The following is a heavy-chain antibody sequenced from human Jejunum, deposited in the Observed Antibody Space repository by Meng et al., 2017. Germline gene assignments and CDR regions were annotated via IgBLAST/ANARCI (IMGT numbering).Heavy chain of an antibody. CDR1: GFTFTYA. V-gene: IGHV3-23*01. CDR2: ITTSGDP. J-gene: IGHJ2*01. CDR3: AKDKIYNDGIWDFDL. D-gene: IGHD5-12*01. Sequence: GESLKISCAGSGFTFTYAMSWVRRAPGKGLEWVSGITTSGDPHYANSVKGRFAISRDNSKNMMYLQLNSLRDDDTAVYYCAKDKIYNDGIWDFDLWGRGTPVTVSS.